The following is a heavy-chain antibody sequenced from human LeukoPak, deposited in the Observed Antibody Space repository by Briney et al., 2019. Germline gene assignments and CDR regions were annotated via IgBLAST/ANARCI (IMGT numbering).Heavy chain of an antibody. D-gene: IGHD3-9*01. J-gene: IGHJ6*02. CDR1: GYTFTGYY. CDR3: ARGEYYDILTGYFYYYYGMDV. CDR2: INPNSGGA. Sequence: GASVKVSCKASGYTFTGYYMHWVRQAPGQGLEWMGWINPNSGGANYAQKFQGRVTMTRDKSISTAYMELSRLRSDDTAVYYCARGEYYDILTGYFYYYYGMDVWGQGTTVTVSS. V-gene: IGHV1-2*02.